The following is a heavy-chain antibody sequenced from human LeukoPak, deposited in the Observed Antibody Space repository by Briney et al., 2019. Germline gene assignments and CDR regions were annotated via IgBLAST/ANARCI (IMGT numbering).Heavy chain of an antibody. Sequence: ASVKVSCKASGYTFTGYYMHWVRQAPGQGLEWMGWINPNSGGTNYAQKFQGRVTMTRDTSISTAYMELSRLRSDDTAVYYCARAYGYCSSTSCLTPWSMDVWGKGTTVTVSS. J-gene: IGHJ6*03. CDR1: GYTFTGYY. CDR2: INPNSGGT. V-gene: IGHV1-2*02. CDR3: ARAYGYCSSTSCLTPWSMDV. D-gene: IGHD2-2*01.